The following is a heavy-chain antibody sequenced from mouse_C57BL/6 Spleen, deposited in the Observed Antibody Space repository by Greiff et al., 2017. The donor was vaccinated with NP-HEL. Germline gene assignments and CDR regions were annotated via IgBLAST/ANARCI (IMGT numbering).Heavy chain of an antibody. Sequence: EVQVVESGGGLVKPGGSLKLSCAASGFTFSDYGMHWVRQAPEKGLEWVAYISSGSSTIYYADTVKGRFTISRDNAKNTLFLQMTMLRSEDTAMYYCAGFPFAYWGQGTLVTVSA. CDR1: GFTFSDYG. J-gene: IGHJ3*01. V-gene: IGHV5-17*01. CDR3: AGFPFAY. CDR2: ISSGSSTI.